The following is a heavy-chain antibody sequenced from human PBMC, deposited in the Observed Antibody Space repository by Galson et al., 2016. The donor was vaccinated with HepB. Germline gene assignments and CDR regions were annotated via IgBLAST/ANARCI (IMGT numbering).Heavy chain of an antibody. CDR3: TALHYDILTGFQYFDN. V-gene: IGHV1-3*01. Sequence: SVKVSCKASGHCFDTPVFHWVRQAPGQRLEWMGWINAANDNTKYSHKFQGRVTMTRDTSATTSYMELSSLRSEDTAVYYCTALHYDILTGFQYFDNWGQGSLVTVSS. D-gene: IGHD3-9*01. CDR1: GHCFDTPV. J-gene: IGHJ4*02. CDR2: INAANDNT.